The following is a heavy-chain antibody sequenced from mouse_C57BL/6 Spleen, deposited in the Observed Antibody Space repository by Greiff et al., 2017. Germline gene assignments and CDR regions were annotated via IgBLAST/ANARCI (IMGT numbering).Heavy chain of an antibody. CDR1: GYTFTSYW. J-gene: IGHJ3*01. CDR2: IDPSDSYT. Sequence: VQLQQPGAELVKPGASVKLSCKASGYTFTSYWMQWVKQRPGQGLEWIGEIDPSDSYTNYNQKFKGKATLTVDTSSSTAYMQLSSLTCQDSAVYYCARSGYYGSSLWGQGTLVTVSA. V-gene: IGHV1-50*01. CDR3: ARSGYYGSSL. D-gene: IGHD1-1*01.